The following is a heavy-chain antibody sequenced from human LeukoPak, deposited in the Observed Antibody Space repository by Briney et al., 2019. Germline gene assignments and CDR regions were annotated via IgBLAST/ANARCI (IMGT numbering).Heavy chain of an antibody. CDR3: ARKGYSYGYY. V-gene: IGHV4-34*01. CDR2: INHSGST. Sequence: SETLSLTCAVYGGSFSGYYWSWIRQPPGKGLEWIGEINHSGSTNYNPSLKSRVTISVDTSKNQFSLKLSSVTAADTAVYYCARKGYSYGYYWGQGTPVTVSS. D-gene: IGHD5-18*01. CDR1: GGSFSGYY. J-gene: IGHJ4*02.